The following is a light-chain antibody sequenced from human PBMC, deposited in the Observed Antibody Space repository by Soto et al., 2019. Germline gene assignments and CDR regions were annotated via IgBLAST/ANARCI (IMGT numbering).Light chain of an antibody. J-gene: IGKJ4*01. Sequence: EIVLTQSPATLSLSPGERATLSCRASQSVSSYLAWYQQKPGQAPRLLIYDASNRATGIPARFSGSGSGTDFTLTISSLEPEDFAVYYCQQRSNWPRALTFGGATKVAIK. CDR3: QQRSNWPRALT. V-gene: IGKV3-11*01. CDR2: DAS. CDR1: QSVSSY.